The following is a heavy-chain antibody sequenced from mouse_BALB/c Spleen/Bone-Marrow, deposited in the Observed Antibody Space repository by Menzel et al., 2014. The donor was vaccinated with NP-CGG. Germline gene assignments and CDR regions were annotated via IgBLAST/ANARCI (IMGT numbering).Heavy chain of an antibody. CDR3: ARSPGKVNY. J-gene: IGHJ3*01. CDR1: GFNIKDSY. CDR2: IDPANGNT. V-gene: IGHV14-3*02. Sequence: SGAELVKPGASVKLSCTASGFNIKDSYIHWVKRRPEQGLKWIGRIDPANGNTNYDPKFQGKATITADTSSNTAYLHLNSLTSEDTAVYYCARSPGKVNYWGQGTLVTVSA. D-gene: IGHD1-3*01.